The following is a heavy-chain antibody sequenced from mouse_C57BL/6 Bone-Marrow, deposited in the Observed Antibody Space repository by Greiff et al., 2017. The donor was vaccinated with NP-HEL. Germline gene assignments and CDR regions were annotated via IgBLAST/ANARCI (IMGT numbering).Heavy chain of an antibody. J-gene: IGHJ4*01. CDR1: GYTFTDYN. Sequence: VQLQQSGPELVKPGASVKMSCKASGYTFTDYNMHWVKQSHGKSLEWIGYINPNNGGTSYNQKFKGKATLTVNKTSSTAYMEHRSLTSEESAVYYCASRGIAMDYWGQGTSVTVSS. D-gene: IGHD1-1*01. CDR2: INPNNGGT. V-gene: IGHV1-22*01. CDR3: ASRGIAMDY.